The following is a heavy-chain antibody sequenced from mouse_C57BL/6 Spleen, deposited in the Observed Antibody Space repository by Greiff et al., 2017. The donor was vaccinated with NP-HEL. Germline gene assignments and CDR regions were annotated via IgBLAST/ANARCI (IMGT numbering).Heavy chain of an antibody. CDR1: GYTFTDYY. V-gene: IGHV1-26*01. J-gene: IGHJ2*01. CDR3: ARIISTVVAYYFDY. CDR2: INPNNGGT. D-gene: IGHD1-1*01. Sequence: VQLKQSGPELVKPGASVKISCKASGYTFTDYYMNWVKQSHGKSLEWIGDINPNNGGTSYNQKFKGKATLTVDKSSSTAYMELRSLTSEDSAVYYCARIISTVVAYYFDYWGQGTTLTVSS.